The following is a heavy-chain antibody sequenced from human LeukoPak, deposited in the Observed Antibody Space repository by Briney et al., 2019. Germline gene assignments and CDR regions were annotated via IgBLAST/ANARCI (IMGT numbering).Heavy chain of an antibody. CDR3: ARDLHQGDRGGLRSRGGY. D-gene: IGHD5-12*01. V-gene: IGHV1-18*01. CDR2: ISAYNGNT. CDR1: GYTFTSYG. J-gene: IGHJ4*02. Sequence: GASVKVSCKASGYTFTSYGISWVRQAPGQGLEWMGWISAYNGNTNYAQKLQGRVTMTTDTSTSTAYMELRSLRSDDTAVYYCARDLHQGDRGGLRSRGGYWGQGTLVTVSS.